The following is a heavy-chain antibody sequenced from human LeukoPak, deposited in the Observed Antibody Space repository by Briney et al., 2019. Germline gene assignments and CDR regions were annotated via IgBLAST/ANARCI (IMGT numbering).Heavy chain of an antibody. D-gene: IGHD6-13*01. J-gene: IGHJ4*02. V-gene: IGHV4-34*01. CDR2: INHSGST. CDR1: GGSFSGYY. CDR3: ASSGYSSPNFDY. Sequence: SETLSLTCAVYGGSFSGYYWSWIRQPPGKGLEWIGEINHSGSTNYNPSLKSRVTISVDTSKNQFSLKLSSVTAADTAAYYCASSGYSSPNFDYWGQGTLVTVSS.